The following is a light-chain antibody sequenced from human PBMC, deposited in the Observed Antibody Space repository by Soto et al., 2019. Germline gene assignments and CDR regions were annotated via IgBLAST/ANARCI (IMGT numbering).Light chain of an antibody. CDR1: SSDVGNYNL. Sequence: QSALAQPASVSGSPGQSIAISCTGTSSDVGNYNLVSWYQQHPGKTPKLMIYEVTKRPSGVSRRFSGSKSGYTASLTISGLQAEDEADYYCYSYTGRNIWVFGGGTKLPS. J-gene: IGLJ3*02. CDR2: EVT. CDR3: YSYTGRNIWV. V-gene: IGLV2-23*02.